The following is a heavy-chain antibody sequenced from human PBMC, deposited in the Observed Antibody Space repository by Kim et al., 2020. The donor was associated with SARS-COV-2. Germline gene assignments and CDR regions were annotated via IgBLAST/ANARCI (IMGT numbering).Heavy chain of an antibody. V-gene: IGHV3-53*01. Sequence: GGSLRLSCVASGFIVSTKYMTWVRQAPGKGLEWVSVMYSDGSTYYADSVKGRFTFSRDNSKNTVYLQVNSLRVEDTAVYYCTWGITPLVYWGQGTLVTVSS. CDR3: TWGITPLVY. J-gene: IGHJ4*02. D-gene: IGHD3-16*01. CDR1: GFIVSTKY. CDR2: MYSDGST.